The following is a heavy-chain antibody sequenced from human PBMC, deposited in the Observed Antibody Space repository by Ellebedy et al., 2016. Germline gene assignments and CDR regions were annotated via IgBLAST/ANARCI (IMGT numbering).Heavy chain of an antibody. D-gene: IGHD5-12*01. CDR1: GYTFTSYD. V-gene: IGHV1-8*01. J-gene: IGHJ6*02. Sequence: ASVKVSXXASGYTFTSYDINWVRQATGQRLEWMGWMNPNSGNTGYAQKFQGRVTMTRNTSISTAYMELSSLRSEDTAVYYCARVREDIVATTRDYYYGMDVWGQGTTVTVSS. CDR3: ARVREDIVATTRDYYYGMDV. CDR2: MNPNSGNT.